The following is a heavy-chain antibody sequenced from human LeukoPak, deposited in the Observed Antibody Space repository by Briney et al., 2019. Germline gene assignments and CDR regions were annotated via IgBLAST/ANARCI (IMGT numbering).Heavy chain of an antibody. D-gene: IGHD3-22*01. CDR1: GFTFSSYG. J-gene: IGHJ5*02. CDR2: ISYDGSNK. Sequence: GGSLRLSCAASGFTFSSYGMHWVRQAPGKGLEWVAVISYDGSNKYYADSVKGRFTISRDNSKNTLYLQMNSLRAEDTAVYYCAKDPRGVVITTNRFDPWGQGTLVAVSS. CDR3: AKDPRGVVITTNRFDP. V-gene: IGHV3-30*18.